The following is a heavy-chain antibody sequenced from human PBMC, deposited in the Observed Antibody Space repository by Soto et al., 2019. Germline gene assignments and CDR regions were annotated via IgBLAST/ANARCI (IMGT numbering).Heavy chain of an antibody. CDR2: INQSGST. D-gene: IGHD2-2*01. Sequence: QVQLQQWGAGLLKPSETLSLTCAVYGGSFSGYYWSWIRQPPGKGLEWIGEINQSGSTNYNPSLKSRVTISVDTSKNQFSLKLSSVTAADTAVYYCARGWDIVVVPSLFCAPPYYYGMDVWGQGTTVTVSS. CDR3: ARGWDIVVVPSLFCAPPYYYGMDV. CDR1: GGSFSGYY. V-gene: IGHV4-34*01. J-gene: IGHJ6*02.